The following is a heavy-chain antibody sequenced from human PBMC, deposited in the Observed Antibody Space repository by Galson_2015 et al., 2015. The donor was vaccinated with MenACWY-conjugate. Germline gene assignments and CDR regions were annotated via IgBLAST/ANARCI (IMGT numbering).Heavy chain of an antibody. J-gene: IGHJ4*02. D-gene: IGHD2-2*01. CDR2: IEWDDDN. CDR3: ARMIYLDCSSLSPFCRGRYFDY. CDR1: GFSLSTSGLC. Sequence: PALVNPTQPLTLPCTFSGFSLSTSGLCVSWIRQPPGKALEWLALIEWDDDNYSSTSLKTRLTISKDTSKNQVVLTLTNMDPVDTATYYCARMIYLDCSSLSPFCRGRYFDYWGQGTLVTVSS. V-gene: IGHV2-70*01.